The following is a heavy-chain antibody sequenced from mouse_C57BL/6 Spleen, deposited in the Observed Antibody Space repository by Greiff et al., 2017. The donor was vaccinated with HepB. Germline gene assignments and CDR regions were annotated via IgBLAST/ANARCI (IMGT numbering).Heavy chain of an antibody. CDR1: GFTFTDYY. CDR3: ARYDYGSSYDAMDY. Sequence: EVQLVESGGGLVQPGGSLSLSCAASGFTFTDYYMSWVRQPPGKALEWLGFIRNKANGYTTDYSASVKGRFTISRDNSQSILYLQMNALRAEDSATYYCARYDYGSSYDAMDYWGQGTSVTVSS. J-gene: IGHJ4*01. D-gene: IGHD1-1*01. CDR2: IRNKANGYTT. V-gene: IGHV7-3*01.